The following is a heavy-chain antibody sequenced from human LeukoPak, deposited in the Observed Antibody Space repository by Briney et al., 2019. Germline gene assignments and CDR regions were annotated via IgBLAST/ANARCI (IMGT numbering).Heavy chain of an antibody. CDR2: INQGGSVK. CDR1: GFSFRDLW. V-gene: IGHV3-7*01. D-gene: IGHD5-12*01. CDR3: ARFGYSGWNLEY. J-gene: IGHJ4*02. Sequence: GGSLRLSCAASGFSFRDLWMTWVRQAPGKGLEWVANINQGGSVKYYVDSVKGRFTISRDDAKSSLYVQMNSLRDEDTAVYYCARFGYSGWNLEYWGQGTLVTVSS.